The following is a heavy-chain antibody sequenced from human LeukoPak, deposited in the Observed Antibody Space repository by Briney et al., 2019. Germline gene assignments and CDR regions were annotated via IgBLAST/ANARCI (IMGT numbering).Heavy chain of an antibody. CDR2: IYYSGST. D-gene: IGHD6-13*01. CDR1: SGSFSGYY. J-gene: IGHJ6*02. V-gene: IGHV4-59*08. Sequence: PSETLSLTCAVYSGSFSGYYWSWIRQPPGKGLEWIGYIYYSGSTNYNPSLKSRVTISVDTSKNQFSLKLSSVTAADTAVYYCARHNPAYSSSWYYYYYGMDVWGQGTTVTVSS. CDR3: ARHNPAYSSSWYYYYYGMDV.